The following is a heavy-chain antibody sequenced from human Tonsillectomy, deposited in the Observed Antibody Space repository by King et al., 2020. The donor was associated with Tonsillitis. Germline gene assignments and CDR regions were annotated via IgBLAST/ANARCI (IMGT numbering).Heavy chain of an antibody. J-gene: IGHJ2*01. Sequence: VQLVQSGSELKKPGASVKVSCKASGYTFTNYAMNWVRQAPGQGLEWMGWINTDTGNPTYAQGFTGRFVFSLDTSVSTAYLQISSLKAEDTAVYYCARDNYNSVYWYFDLWGRGTLVTVSS. D-gene: IGHD5-24*01. V-gene: IGHV7-4-1*02. CDR2: INTDTGNP. CDR1: GYTFTNYA. CDR3: ARDNYNSVYWYFDL.